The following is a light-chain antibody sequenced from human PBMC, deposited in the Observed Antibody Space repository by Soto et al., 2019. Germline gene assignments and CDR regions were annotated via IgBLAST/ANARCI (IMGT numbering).Light chain of an antibody. CDR3: QQFDSSVT. Sequence: EIVLTQSPGSLSLSPGERATLSCRASQSVSSTFFARYQQRPGQAPSLLMYGASSRATGIPERFSGSGSGTDFTLTISRLEPEDFAVYYCQQFDSSVTFGEGTKVEIK. V-gene: IGKV3-20*01. J-gene: IGKJ1*01. CDR2: GAS. CDR1: QSVSSTF.